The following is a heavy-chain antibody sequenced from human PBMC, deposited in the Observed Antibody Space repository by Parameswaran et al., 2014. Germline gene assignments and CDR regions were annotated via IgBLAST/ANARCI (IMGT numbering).Heavy chain of an antibody. Sequence: KSGPTLVKPTQTLTLTCTFSGFSLSTSGMCVSWIRQPPGKALEWLARIDWDDDKYYSTSLKTRLTISKDTSKNQVVLTMTNMDPVDTATYYCARIYGGTHSRYYYGMDVWGQGTTVTVSS. CDR1: GFSLSTSGMC. J-gene: IGHJ6*02. D-gene: IGHD3-16*01. CDR2: IDWDDDK. CDR3: ARIYGGTHSRYYYGMDV. V-gene: IGHV2-70*11.